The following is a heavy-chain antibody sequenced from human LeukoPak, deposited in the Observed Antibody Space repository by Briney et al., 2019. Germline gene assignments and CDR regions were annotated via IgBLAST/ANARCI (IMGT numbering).Heavy chain of an antibody. D-gene: IGHD5-12*01. J-gene: IGHJ4*02. CDR1: GYTFTSYY. Sequence: GASVKVSCKASGYTFTSYYMHWVRQAPGQGLEWMGIINPSGGSTSYAQKFQGRVTMTRDMSTSTAYMELRSLRSDDTAVYYCARVDPGYSGYDYDYWGQGTLVTVSS. CDR3: ARVDPGYSGYDYDY. CDR2: INPSGGST. V-gene: IGHV1-46*01.